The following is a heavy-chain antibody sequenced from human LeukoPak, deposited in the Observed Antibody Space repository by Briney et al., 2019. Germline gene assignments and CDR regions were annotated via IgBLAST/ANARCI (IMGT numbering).Heavy chain of an antibody. Sequence: SETLSLTCTVSGVSIIGYYWSWIRQPAGKGLEWIGRIYTSGSTNYNPSLKSRVTMSVDTSNNQFSLKLSSVTAADTAVYFCARGGGYNSPFGYWGQGALVTVSS. J-gene: IGHJ4*02. CDR2: IYTSGST. V-gene: IGHV4-4*07. CDR1: GVSIIGYY. CDR3: ARGGGYNSPFGY. D-gene: IGHD5-24*01.